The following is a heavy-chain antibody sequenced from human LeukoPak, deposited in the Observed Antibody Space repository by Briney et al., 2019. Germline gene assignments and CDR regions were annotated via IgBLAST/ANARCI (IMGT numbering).Heavy chain of an antibody. CDR2: ISTDGKST. CDR1: GFTLSNYW. CDR3: VRDYQFIQEV. V-gene: IGHV3-74*01. J-gene: IGHJ6*02. Sequence: GGSLRLSCVASGFTLSNYWMLWVRQAPGKGLMWVSLISTDGKSTRYTESVKGRFTISRDNAKNALYLQMDILRVEDTALYFCVRDYQFIQEVWGQGTTVTVSS. D-gene: IGHD2-2*01.